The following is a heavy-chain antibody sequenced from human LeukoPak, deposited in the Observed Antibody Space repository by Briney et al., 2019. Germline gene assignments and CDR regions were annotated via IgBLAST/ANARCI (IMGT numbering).Heavy chain of an antibody. D-gene: IGHD6-19*01. CDR2: IYYSGST. Sequence: SETLSLTCTVSGGSISSTSYYWGWIRQPPGKGLEWIGNIYYSGSTYYNPSLKSRVTISVDTSKNQFSLKLSSVTAADTAVYYCARDQGRWLVRTFDYWGQGTLVTVSS. J-gene: IGHJ4*02. CDR1: GGSISSTSYY. V-gene: IGHV4-39*07. CDR3: ARDQGRWLVRTFDY.